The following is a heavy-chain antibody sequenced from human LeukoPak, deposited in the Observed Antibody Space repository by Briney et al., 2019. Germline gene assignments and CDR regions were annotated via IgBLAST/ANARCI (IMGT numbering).Heavy chain of an antibody. CDR2: IYHSGST. V-gene: IGHV4-30-2*01. J-gene: IGHJ6*02. CDR3: ARDRGYYGSGSYYNNRYYYYGMDV. D-gene: IGHD3-10*01. Sequence: PSETLSLTCAVSGGSISSGGCSWSWIRQPPGKGLEWIGYIYHSGSTYYNPSLKSRVTISVDRSKNQFSLKLSSVTAADTAVYYCARDRGYYGSGSYYNNRYYYYGMDVWGQGTTVTVSS. CDR1: GGSISSGGCS.